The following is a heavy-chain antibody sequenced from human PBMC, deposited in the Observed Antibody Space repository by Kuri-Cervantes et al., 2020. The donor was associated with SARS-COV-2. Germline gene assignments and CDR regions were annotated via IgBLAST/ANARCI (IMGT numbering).Heavy chain of an antibody. D-gene: IGHD3-10*01. CDR1: GYSFTNYW. CDR2: IYPGDADN. CDR3: ARRDYYGSGSFTFDY. J-gene: IGHJ4*02. V-gene: IGHV5-51*01. Sequence: GESLKISWKGSGYSFTNYWIGLVRQLPGKGLEWMGIIYPGDADNRYSTSFQGQVTISADKSISTVYLQWSSLKASDTAMYYCARRDYYGSGSFTFDYWGQGTLVTVSS.